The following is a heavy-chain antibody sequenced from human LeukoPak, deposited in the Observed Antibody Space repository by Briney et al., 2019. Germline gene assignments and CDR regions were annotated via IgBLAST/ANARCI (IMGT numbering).Heavy chain of an antibody. V-gene: IGHV3-23*01. J-gene: IGHJ4*02. CDR2: ISGSGGST. Sequence: PGGSLRLSCAASGFTFSSYAMSWVRQAPGKGLEWVSAISGSGGSTYYADSVKGRFTISRDNAKNSLYLQMNSLGAEDTAVYYCARDFPDWSGYYIFDYWGQGTLVTVSS. CDR3: ARDFPDWSGYYIFDY. CDR1: GFTFSSYA. D-gene: IGHD3-3*01.